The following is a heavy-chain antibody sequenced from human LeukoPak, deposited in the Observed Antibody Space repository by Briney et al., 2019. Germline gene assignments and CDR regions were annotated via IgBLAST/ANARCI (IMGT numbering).Heavy chain of an antibody. V-gene: IGHV3-7*01. CDR2: IKQDGSEK. CDR1: GFTVSSNY. CDR3: ARAGRKSRGVDLVRKKETGYYYYMDV. J-gene: IGHJ6*03. Sequence: PGGSLRLSCAASGFTVSSNYMSWVRQAPGKGLEWVANIKQDGSEKYYVDSVRGRFTISRDNAKNSLYLQMNSLRAEDTAVYYCARAGRKSRGVDLVRKKETGYYYYMDVWGKGTTVTVSS. D-gene: IGHD3-10*02.